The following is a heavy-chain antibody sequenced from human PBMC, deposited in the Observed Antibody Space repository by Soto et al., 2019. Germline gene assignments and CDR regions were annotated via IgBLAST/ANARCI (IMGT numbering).Heavy chain of an antibody. CDR1: GYTFTRYG. CDR3: AKNGQPPYYYYGLDV. Sequence: QGQLVQSGAEVKKPGASVKVSCKASGYTFTRYGISWVRQAPGKGLEWMGWISGYNGDTKYAQKFQGRVTMTIDTSTTTAFMEQRSLTSDDTAVYYCAKNGQPPYYYYGLDVWGQGTTVTVSS. V-gene: IGHV1-18*01. CDR2: ISGYNGDT. D-gene: IGHD2-8*01. J-gene: IGHJ6*02.